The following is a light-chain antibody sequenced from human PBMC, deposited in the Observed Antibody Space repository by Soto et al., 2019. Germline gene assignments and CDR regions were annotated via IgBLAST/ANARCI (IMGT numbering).Light chain of an antibody. CDR2: GNI. Sequence: QSVLTQPPSVSGAPGQRVTISGTGSSSNIGAGFDVHWYQQLPGTAPKLLIYGNINRPSGVPDRFSGSKSGTSASLAITGLQAEDEADYYCQSYDSSLSAVVFGGGTKVTVL. J-gene: IGLJ2*01. CDR1: SSNIGAGFD. CDR3: QSYDSSLSAVV. V-gene: IGLV1-40*01.